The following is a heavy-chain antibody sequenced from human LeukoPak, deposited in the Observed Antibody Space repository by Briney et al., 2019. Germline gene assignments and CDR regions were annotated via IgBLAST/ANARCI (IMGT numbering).Heavy chain of an antibody. V-gene: IGHV3-21*01. J-gene: IGHJ4*02. Sequence: PGGSLRLSCAASGFTFSSYNMNWVRRAPGQGLEWVSTIRTNGAGTHYADSVKGRFTISRDNAKNSLYLQMNSLRAEDTAVYYCARDVDYGDYGADYWGQGTLVTVSS. D-gene: IGHD4-17*01. CDR3: ARDVDYGDYGADY. CDR2: IRTNGAGT. CDR1: GFTFSSYN.